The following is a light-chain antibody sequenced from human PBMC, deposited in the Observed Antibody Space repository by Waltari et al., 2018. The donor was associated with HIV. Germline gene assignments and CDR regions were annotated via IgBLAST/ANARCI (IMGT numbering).Light chain of an antibody. V-gene: IGKV3-11*01. J-gene: IGKJ4*01. CDR1: QSVRRY. CDR2: EAS. CDR3: QRRANWPELA. Sequence: EIVLTQSPATLSLSPGERATLSCRASQSVRRYLAWYQQKPGQAPRLLIFEASNRATGIPARVSGSGSGTDFTLTISNLEPDDFAVYFCQRRANWPELAFGGGTTV.